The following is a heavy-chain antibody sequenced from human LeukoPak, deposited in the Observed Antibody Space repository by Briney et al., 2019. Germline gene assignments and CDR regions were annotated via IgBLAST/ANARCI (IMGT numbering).Heavy chain of an antibody. CDR2: INHSGST. J-gene: IGHJ4*02. D-gene: IGHD2/OR15-2a*01. V-gene: IGHV4-34*01. CDR1: GFTFSSYW. Sequence: PGGSLRLSCAASGFTFSSYWMSWIRQPPGKGLEWIGEINHSGSTNYNPSLKSRVTISVDTSKNQFSLKLSSVTAADTAVYYCARRALYFRFDYWGQGTLVTVSS. CDR3: ARRALYFRFDY.